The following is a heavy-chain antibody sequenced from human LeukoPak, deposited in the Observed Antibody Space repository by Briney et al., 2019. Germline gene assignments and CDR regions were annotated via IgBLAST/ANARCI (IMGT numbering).Heavy chain of an antibody. CDR2: MSYSGSS. CDR3: ARDDYSDSSGYDYPPSV. J-gene: IGHJ4*02. V-gene: IGHV4-59*01. D-gene: IGHD3-22*01. Sequence: PSETLSLTCTVSGGSISSYYWSWIRQPPGKGLEWIGYMSYSGSSNYNPSLRSRVTISVDASKKQFSLKLSSVTAADTAVYYCARDDYSDSSGYDYPPSVWGQGTLVTVSS. CDR1: GGSISSYY.